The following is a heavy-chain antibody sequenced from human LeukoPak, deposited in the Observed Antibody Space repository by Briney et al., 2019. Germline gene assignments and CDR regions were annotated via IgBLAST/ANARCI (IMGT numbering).Heavy chain of an antibody. CDR2: IYYSGST. J-gene: IGHJ4*02. CDR3: ARGLTMVRGAPDY. D-gene: IGHD3-10*01. Sequence: SETLSLTCTVSGGSISNSSYYWGWIRQPPGKGLEWIGSIYYSGSTYYNPSLKSRVTISVDKSKNQFSLKLSSVTAADTAVYYCARGLTMVRGAPDYWGQGTLVTVSS. V-gene: IGHV4-39*07. CDR1: GGSISNSSYY.